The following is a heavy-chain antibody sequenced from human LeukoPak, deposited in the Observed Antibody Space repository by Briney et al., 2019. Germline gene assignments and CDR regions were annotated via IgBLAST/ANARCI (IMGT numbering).Heavy chain of an antibody. CDR3: ARDRGRITMIKYYFDY. Sequence: ASVKVSCKASGYTFTSYGISWVRQAPGQGREWMGGISAYNGNTNYAQKLQGRVTMTTDTSTSTAYMELRSLRSDDAAVYYCARDRGRITMIKYYFDYWGQGTLVTVSS. CDR2: ISAYNGNT. V-gene: IGHV1-18*01. CDR1: GYTFTSYG. D-gene: IGHD3-22*01. J-gene: IGHJ4*02.